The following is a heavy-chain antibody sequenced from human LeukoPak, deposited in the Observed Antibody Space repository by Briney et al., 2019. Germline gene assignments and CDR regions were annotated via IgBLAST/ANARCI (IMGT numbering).Heavy chain of an antibody. CDR2: IYYSGST. D-gene: IGHD5-18*01. CDR3: ARAGYSYGPPSFDY. CDR1: GGSISSYY. J-gene: IGHJ4*02. V-gene: IGHV4-59*01. Sequence: SETLSLTCTVSGGSISSYYWSWIRQPPGKGLEWIGYIYYSGSTNYNPSLKSRVTISLDTSKNQFSLKLYSVTAADTAVYYCARAGYSYGPPSFDYWGQGTLVTASS.